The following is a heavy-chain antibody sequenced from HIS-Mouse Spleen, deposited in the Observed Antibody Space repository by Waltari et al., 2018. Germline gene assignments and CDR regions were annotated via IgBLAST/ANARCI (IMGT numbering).Heavy chain of an antibody. CDR1: GGSISSGGYS. J-gene: IGHJ2*01. Sequence: QLQLQESGSGLVKPSQTLSLTCAVSGGSISSGGYSWSWIRQPPGKGLEWIGYIYHSGSTYYNPSLKSRVTISVDRSKNQFSLKLSSVTAADTAVYYCARSQTGDRGWYFDLWGRGTLVTVSS. CDR3: ARSQTGDRGWYFDL. D-gene: IGHD7-27*01. CDR2: IYHSGST. V-gene: IGHV4-30-2*01.